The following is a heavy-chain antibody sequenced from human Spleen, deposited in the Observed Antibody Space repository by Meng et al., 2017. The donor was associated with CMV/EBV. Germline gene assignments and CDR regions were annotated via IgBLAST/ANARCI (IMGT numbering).Heavy chain of an antibody. CDR1: GFTVGKFD. D-gene: IGHD3-22*01. J-gene: IGHJ4*02. CDR3: ARVWESGYNSLDY. Sequence: GESLKISCAASGFTVGKFDMHWVRLATGKGLEWVSAIHTTGDTYYGGSVKGRFTVSRDTARNSLYLQMNSLRAGDTAVYYCARVWESGYNSLDYWGQGRLVTVSS. CDR2: IHTTGDT. V-gene: IGHV3-13*01.